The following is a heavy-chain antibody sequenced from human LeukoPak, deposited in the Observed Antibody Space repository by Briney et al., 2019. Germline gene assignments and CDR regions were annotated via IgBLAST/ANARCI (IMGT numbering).Heavy chain of an antibody. J-gene: IGHJ6*02. V-gene: IGHV4-59*01. CDR3: ARDGSTFTSGAMDV. CDR1: GDSLSKYF. Sequence: SETLSLTCSVSGDSLSKYFWSWIRQSPGKGLEWIGYIHYSGSTNYNPSLKNRVTISVDTSKNQFSLKLSSVTAADTAVYYCARDGSTFTSGAMDVWGRGTTVTVSS. CDR2: IHYSGST. D-gene: IGHD3-3*02.